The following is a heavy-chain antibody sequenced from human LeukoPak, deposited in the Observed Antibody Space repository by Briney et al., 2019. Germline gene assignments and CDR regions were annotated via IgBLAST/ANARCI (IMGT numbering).Heavy chain of an antibody. J-gene: IGHJ6*03. V-gene: IGHV3-30*02. CDR3: ARVHSSSWYSGYLYMDV. CDR2: IRYDGSNR. CDR1: GFTFSSYG. Sequence: GGSLRLSCAASGFTFSSYGMHWVRQAPGKGLEWVAFIRYDGSNRYYADSVKGRFTISRDNAKQLLYLQMSSLRAEDTAVYYCARVHSSSWYSGYLYMDVWGKGTTVTVSS. D-gene: IGHD6-13*01.